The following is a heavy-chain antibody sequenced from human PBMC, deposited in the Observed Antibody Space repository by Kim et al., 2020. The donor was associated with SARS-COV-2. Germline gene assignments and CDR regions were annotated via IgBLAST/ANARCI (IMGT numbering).Heavy chain of an antibody. D-gene: IGHD3-22*01. Sequence: NPGKGRFTISRDKAKNTLSLQMNSRRAEDTAVYYCARDQAVYYDSSGYSYWGQGTLVTVSS. CDR3: ARDQAVYYDSSGYSY. J-gene: IGHJ4*02. V-gene: IGHV3-30*07.